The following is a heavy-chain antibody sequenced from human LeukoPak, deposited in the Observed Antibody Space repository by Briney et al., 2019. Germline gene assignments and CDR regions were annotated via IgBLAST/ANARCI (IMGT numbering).Heavy chain of an antibody. D-gene: IGHD2-2*01. J-gene: IGHJ3*02. Sequence: PGGSLRLSCAASGFTFTSYAMSWVRQAPGKGLGWVSAISGSGGSTYYADSVKGRFTISRDNSKNTLYLQMNSLRAEDTAVYYCAKDLTRVVPGDDAFDIWGQGTMVTVSS. V-gene: IGHV3-23*01. CDR2: ISGSGGST. CDR3: AKDLTRVVPGDDAFDI. CDR1: GFTFTSYA.